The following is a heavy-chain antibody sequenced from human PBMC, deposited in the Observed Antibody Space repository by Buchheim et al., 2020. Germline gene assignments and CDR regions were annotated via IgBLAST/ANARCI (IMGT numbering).Heavy chain of an antibody. J-gene: IGHJ4*02. CDR3: VRDRAYTYGPHYFDY. CDR2: ISYDGSNK. Sequence: QVQLVESGGGVVQPGRSLRLSCAASGFTFSSYSLHWVRQAPGKGLDWVAVISYDGSNKYYADSVKGRFTISRDNSKNTVYLQMNSLRVEDTAVYYCVRDRAYTYGPHYFDYWGQGTL. D-gene: IGHD2-8*01. V-gene: IGHV3-30-3*01. CDR1: GFTFSSYS.